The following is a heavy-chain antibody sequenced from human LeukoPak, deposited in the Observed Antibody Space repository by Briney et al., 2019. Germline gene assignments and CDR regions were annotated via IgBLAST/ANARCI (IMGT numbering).Heavy chain of an antibody. CDR1: GGSISSYY. V-gene: IGHV4-4*07. Sequence: SETLSLTCTVSGGSISSYYWSWIRQPAGKGLEGIGRIYTSGSTNYNPSLKSRVTMSVDTSKNQFSLKLSSVTAADTAVYYCAREPDSSGWYRGFDYWGQGTLVTVSS. J-gene: IGHJ4*02. CDR2: IYTSGST. CDR3: AREPDSSGWYRGFDY. D-gene: IGHD6-19*01.